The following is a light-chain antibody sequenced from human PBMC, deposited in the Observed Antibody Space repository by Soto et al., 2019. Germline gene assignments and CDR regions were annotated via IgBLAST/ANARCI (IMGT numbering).Light chain of an antibody. V-gene: IGKV1-5*01. J-gene: IGKJ1*01. Sequence: DIQLTQAPSTLSASVGDRVTITCRASQSISNWLAWYQQKPGKAPKLLIYDASSLESGVSLRFSGSGSGTEFTLTISSLQPDDFATYYCQQYNSYSRTFGQGTKVDI. CDR2: DAS. CDR3: QQYNSYSRT. CDR1: QSISNW.